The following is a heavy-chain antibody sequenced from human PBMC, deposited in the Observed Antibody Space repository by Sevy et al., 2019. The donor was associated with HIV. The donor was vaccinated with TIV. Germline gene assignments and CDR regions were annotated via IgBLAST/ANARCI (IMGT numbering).Heavy chain of an antibody. V-gene: IGHV3-30*03. CDR2: ISYDGRNIK. Sequence: GGSLRPSGEAPGFAFSDHRRPWAPKAQGKGWEWLEVISYDGRNIKYKADSLKGRFTISRDNSKNTLYLQMNSLRAEDTAIYYCARDRGEILSSAFDYWGQGTLVTVSS. CDR3: ARDRGEILSSAFDY. J-gene: IGHJ4*02. D-gene: IGHD3-16*01. CDR1: GFAFSDHR.